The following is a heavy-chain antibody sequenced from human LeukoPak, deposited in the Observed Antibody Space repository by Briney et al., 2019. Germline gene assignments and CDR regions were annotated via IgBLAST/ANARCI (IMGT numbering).Heavy chain of an antibody. CDR1: GGSFSGYY. CDR2: INHSGST. J-gene: IGHJ4*02. D-gene: IGHD3-16*02. Sequence: SETLSLTCAVYGGSFSGYYWGWIRQPPGKGLEWIGEINHSGSTNYNPSLKSRVTISVDTSKNQFSLKLSSVTAADTAVYYCARGPRSGFYDYIWGSYRYGYFDYWGQGTLVTVSS. CDR3: ARGPRSGFYDYIWGSYRYGYFDY. V-gene: IGHV4-34*01.